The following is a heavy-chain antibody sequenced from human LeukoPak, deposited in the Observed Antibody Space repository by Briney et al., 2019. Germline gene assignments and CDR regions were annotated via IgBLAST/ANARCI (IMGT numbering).Heavy chain of an antibody. D-gene: IGHD6-19*01. V-gene: IGHV1-18*01. CDR2: ISAYNGNT. J-gene: IGHJ6*03. CDR1: GYTFTSYG. Sequence: ASVKVSCKASGYTFTSYGISWVRQAPGQGREGMGWISAYNGNTNYAQKLQGRGTMTTDTSTSTAYMELRSLRSDDTAVYSCARGLAVADYYYYYYMDVWGKGTTVTVSS. CDR3: ARGLAVADYYYYYYMDV.